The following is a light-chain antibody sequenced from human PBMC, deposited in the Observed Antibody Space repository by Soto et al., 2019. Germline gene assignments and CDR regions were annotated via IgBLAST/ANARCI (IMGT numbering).Light chain of an antibody. CDR1: SSDVGGYNY. CDR3: SSYTSRNTVV. J-gene: IGLJ3*02. Sequence: QSVLTQPASVSGSPGPSITLFCTGTSSDVGGYNYVSWYQQRPGKPPTLMIYDVTNRPSGVSNRFSGSKSGSTASLTISGLQAEDEGDYYCSSYTSRNTVVFGGGTKLTVL. V-gene: IGLV2-14*03. CDR2: DVT.